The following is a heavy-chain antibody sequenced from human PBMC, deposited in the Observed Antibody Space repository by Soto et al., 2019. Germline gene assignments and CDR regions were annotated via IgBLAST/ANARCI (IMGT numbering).Heavy chain of an antibody. V-gene: IGHV5-51*01. CDR3: ARLSEYYYYGMDV. Sequence: PGESLKISCKGSGYSFTSYWIGWVRQMPGKGLEWMGIIYPGDSDTRYSPSFQGQVTISADKSISTAYLQWSSLKASDTAIYYCARLSEYYYYGMDVWGQGTTVTVSS. CDR1: GYSFTSYW. CDR2: IYPGDSDT. J-gene: IGHJ6*02.